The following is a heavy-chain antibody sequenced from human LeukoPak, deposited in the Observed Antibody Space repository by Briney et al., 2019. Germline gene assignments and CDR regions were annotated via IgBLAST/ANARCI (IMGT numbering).Heavy chain of an antibody. CDR1: GFTFSSYS. D-gene: IGHD5-18*01. CDR3: ARDSGGYGLDYFDY. V-gene: IGHV3-48*01. Sequence: PGGSLRLSCAASGFTFSSYSMNWVRQAPGKGLEWVSYISSSSSTIYYADSVKGRFTISRDNAKNSLYLQMNSLSAEDTAVYYCARDSGGYGLDYFDYWGQGTLVTVSS. J-gene: IGHJ4*02. CDR2: ISSSSSTI.